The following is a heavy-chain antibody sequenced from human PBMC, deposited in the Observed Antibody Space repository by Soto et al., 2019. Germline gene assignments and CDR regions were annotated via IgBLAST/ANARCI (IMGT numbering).Heavy chain of an antibody. D-gene: IGHD3-10*01. CDR1: GGTLSDHG. CDR3: ARGVYGSGTYYTCPSAFDI. J-gene: IGHJ3*02. CDR2: TIPVFNTA. Sequence: QVQLEQSGAEVKKPGSSVKVSCKASGGTLSDHGVAWLRQAPGQGLEWMGGTIPVFNTAKYAQKFQGRVTVTADKFTNIAYMELSSLRSEDTAFYFCARGVYGSGTYYTCPSAFDIWGQGTMVIVSS. V-gene: IGHV1-69*06.